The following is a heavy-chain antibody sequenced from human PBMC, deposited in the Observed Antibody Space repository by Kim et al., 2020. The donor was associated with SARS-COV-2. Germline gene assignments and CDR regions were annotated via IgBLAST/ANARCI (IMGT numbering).Heavy chain of an antibody. V-gene: IGHV3-23*01. Sequence: GGSLRLSCAASGFTFSKVAMSWVRQGPGKALEWVAGISGLGGSTYYADSMKGRFTISRDNSNNMLYLQMNGLRAEDTAVYFCAKDPMTRAVLLRGYFEDWGQGTLVTVSS. D-gene: IGHD3-10*01. CDR1: GFTFSKVA. CDR3: AKDPMTRAVLLRGYFED. CDR2: ISGLGGST. J-gene: IGHJ4*02.